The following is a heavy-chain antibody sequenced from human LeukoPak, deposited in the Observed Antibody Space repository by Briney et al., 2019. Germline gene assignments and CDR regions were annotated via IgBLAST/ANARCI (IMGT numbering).Heavy chain of an antibody. CDR2: ISSSSSTI. V-gene: IGHV3-48*04. D-gene: IGHD5-18*01. J-gene: IGHJ6*02. Sequence: PGGSLTLSCAASGFTFSSYSMNWVRQAPGKELERVSYISSSSSTIYYADSVKGRFTISRDNAKNSLYLQMNSLRAEDTAVYYCARDKYSYGYGYYYGMDVWGQGNPGHRLL. CDR3: ARDKYSYGYGYYYGMDV. CDR1: GFTFSSYS.